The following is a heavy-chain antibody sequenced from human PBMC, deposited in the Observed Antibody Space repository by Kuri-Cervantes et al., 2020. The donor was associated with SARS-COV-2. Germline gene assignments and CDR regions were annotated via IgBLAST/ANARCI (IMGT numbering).Heavy chain of an antibody. V-gene: IGHV3-30*18. D-gene: IGHD4/OR15-4a*01. CDR3: AKDGAGAHDF. CDR2: ISYDGNNK. CDR1: GFKFSRTD. J-gene: IGHJ4*02. Sequence: GGSLRLSCAASGFKFSRTDMHWVRQAPGKGLEWVAFISYDGNNKKCAASGKGRFTISRDNSQNKLYLQMRSLRPEDTAMYYCAKDGAGAHDFWGQGTLVTVSS.